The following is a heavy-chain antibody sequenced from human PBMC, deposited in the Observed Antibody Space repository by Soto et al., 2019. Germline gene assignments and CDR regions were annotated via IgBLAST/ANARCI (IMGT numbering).Heavy chain of an antibody. D-gene: IGHD3-16*01. CDR1: GLPFSNYA. J-gene: IGHJ4*02. CDR3: AKGDLLWDPFDL. CDR2: ISASGYSA. V-gene: IGHV3-23*01. Sequence: GGSLRLSCAAAGLPFSNYAMTWVRQAPGKGLEWVSIISASGYSAYYGGAVKGRFTTSRDNSRSTLYLQMNGLRAEDTAVYYCAKGDLLWDPFDLWGQGTLVTVSS.